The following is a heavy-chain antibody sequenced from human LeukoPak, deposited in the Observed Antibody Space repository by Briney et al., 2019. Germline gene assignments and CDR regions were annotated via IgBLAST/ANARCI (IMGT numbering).Heavy chain of an antibody. V-gene: IGHV4-59*01. D-gene: IGHD6-13*01. CDR3: ARAAGNIAAAPPDGMDV. J-gene: IGHJ6*02. Sequence: PSETLSLTCTVSGGSISSYYWSWIRQPPGKGLGWIGYIYYSGSTNYNPSLKSRVTISVDTSKNQFSLKLSSVTAADTAVYYCARAAGNIAAAPPDGMDVWGQGTTVTVSS. CDR1: GGSISSYY. CDR2: IYYSGST.